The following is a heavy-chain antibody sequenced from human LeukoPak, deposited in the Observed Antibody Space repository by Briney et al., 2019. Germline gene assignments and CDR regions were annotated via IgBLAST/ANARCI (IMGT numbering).Heavy chain of an antibody. CDR3: ARVSSSWYDY. D-gene: IGHD6-13*01. CDR2: ISTYGTTI. V-gene: IGHV3-11*04. Sequence: GGSLRLSCAASGFTFSDSYMSWIRRTPGKGLEWISCISTYGTTIYYADSVKGRFTISRDNAKNSLYLQMNSLRAEDTAVYYCARVSSSWYDYWGQGTLVTVSS. J-gene: IGHJ4*02. CDR1: GFTFSDSY.